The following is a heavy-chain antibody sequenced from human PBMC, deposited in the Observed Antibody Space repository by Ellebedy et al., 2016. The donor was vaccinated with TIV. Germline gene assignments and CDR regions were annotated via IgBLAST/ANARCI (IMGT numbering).Heavy chain of an antibody. CDR1: GFTFSSYA. CDR2: ISGSGGST. V-gene: IGHV3-23*01. Sequence: GESLKISCAASGFTFSSYAMSWVRQAPGKGLEWVSAISGSGGSTYYADSVKGRFTISRDNSKNTLYLQMNSLRAEDTAVYYCAKGPLIAVAGHFDYWGQGTLVTVSS. D-gene: IGHD6-19*01. CDR3: AKGPLIAVAGHFDY. J-gene: IGHJ4*02.